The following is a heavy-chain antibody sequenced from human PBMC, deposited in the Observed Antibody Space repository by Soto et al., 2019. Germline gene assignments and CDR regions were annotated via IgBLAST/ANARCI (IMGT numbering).Heavy chain of an antibody. CDR2: IYHSGST. CDR1: GVSISSYSM. V-gene: IGHV4-4*02. J-gene: IGHJ4*02. CDR3: AIWGLATVSTHFDY. D-gene: IGHD4-17*01. Sequence: GTLSLTCAVSGVSISSYSMWWGVRDPAGEGLGGTGEIYHSGSTNYKPSLKSRFTISVDNSKNQLYLQLSTVTAEDTAVYYCAIWGLATVSTHFDYWGQGTLVTVSS.